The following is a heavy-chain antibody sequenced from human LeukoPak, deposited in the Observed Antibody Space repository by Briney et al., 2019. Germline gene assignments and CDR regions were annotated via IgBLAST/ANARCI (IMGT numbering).Heavy chain of an antibody. CDR2: INTGGSST. CDR1: GFTFSSSW. CDR3: ARPYSSAWANALDI. D-gene: IGHD6-19*01. Sequence: PGGSLRLSCAVSGFTFSSSWMHWVRQAPGKGLVWVSRINTGGSSTAYADSVKGRFTISRDNAENTLYLQMNSLRVEDTAVYYCARPYSSAWANALDIWGQGTMVTVSS. J-gene: IGHJ3*02. V-gene: IGHV3-74*01.